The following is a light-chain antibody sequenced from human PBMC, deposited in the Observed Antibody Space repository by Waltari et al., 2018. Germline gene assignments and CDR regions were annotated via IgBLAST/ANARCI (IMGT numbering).Light chain of an antibody. CDR1: QDIGTW. V-gene: IGKV1-5*03. CDR3: QQFDTYPWT. J-gene: IGKJ1*01. Sequence: DIQLTQSPSTLSASVGDRVTITCPASQDIGTWLAWYQQKPGKAPKLLLYKASRLQSGVPSRFSGRGSGTEFTLTISSLQPEDFATFYCQQFDTYPWTFGQGTKVDIK. CDR2: KAS.